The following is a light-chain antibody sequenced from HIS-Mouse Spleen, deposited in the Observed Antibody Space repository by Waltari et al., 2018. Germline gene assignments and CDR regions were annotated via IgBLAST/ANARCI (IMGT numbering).Light chain of an antibody. CDR1: SSDVGSYNL. J-gene: IGLJ2*01. CDR2: EGS. V-gene: IGLV2-23*01. Sequence: QSALTQPASVSGSPGQSITISCTGTSSDVGSYNLVSWYQQHPGKAPKHMIYEGSKRPSGVSHRFSGSKSGNTASLTISGLQAEDEADYYCCSYAGRGVFGGGTKLTVL. CDR3: CSYAGRGV.